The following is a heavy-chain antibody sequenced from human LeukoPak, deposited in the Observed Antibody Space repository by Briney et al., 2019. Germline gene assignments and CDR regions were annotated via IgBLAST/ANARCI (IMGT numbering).Heavy chain of an antibody. CDR2: IYSGGST. V-gene: IGHV3-53*01. D-gene: IGHD2-2*01. J-gene: IGHJ4*02. Sequence: GGSLRLSCAASGFTVSTYYMTWVRQAPGKGLECVSVIYSGGSTYYADSVKGRFTVSRDNSKNTLHLQMNSLRAEGTAMYYCARGLGYCTSTTCLLPFDYWGQGTLVTVSS. CDR3: ARGLGYCTSTTCLLPFDY. CDR1: GFTVSTYY.